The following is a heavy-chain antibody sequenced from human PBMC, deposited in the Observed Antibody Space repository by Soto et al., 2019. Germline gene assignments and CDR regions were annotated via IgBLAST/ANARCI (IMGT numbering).Heavy chain of an antibody. V-gene: IGHV1-24*01. J-gene: IGHJ4*02. D-gene: IGHD2-15*01. CDR1: GYTLTELS. CDR3: STGPGLGYCSGGSCEPLDY. CDR2: FDSEDGET. Sequence: ASVKVSCKVSGYTLTELSMHWVRQAPGKGLEWMGGFDSEDGETIYAQKFQGRVTMTEDISTDTAYMELSSLRSEDTAVYYCSTGPGLGYCSGGSCEPLDYWGQGTLVTVSS.